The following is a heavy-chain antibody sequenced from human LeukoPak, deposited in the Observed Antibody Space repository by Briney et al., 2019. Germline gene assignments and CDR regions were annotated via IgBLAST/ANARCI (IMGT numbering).Heavy chain of an antibody. Sequence: GGSLRLSCAASGFTFSSYEMNWVRQAPGKGLEWVSYISSSGSTIYYADSVKGRFTISRDNSANTLHLQMTGLRAEDTAVYYCAKESYGWDFFDTWGQGALVTVSS. J-gene: IGHJ4*02. CDR1: GFTFSSYE. D-gene: IGHD5-18*01. CDR3: AKESYGWDFFDT. V-gene: IGHV3-48*03. CDR2: ISSSGSTI.